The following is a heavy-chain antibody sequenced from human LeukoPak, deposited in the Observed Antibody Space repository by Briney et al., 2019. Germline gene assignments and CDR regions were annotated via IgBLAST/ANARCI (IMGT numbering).Heavy chain of an antibody. CDR1: GGSISSSSYY. CDR2: IYYSGST. CDR3: AREPYYDSSGLLDY. V-gene: IGHV4-39*07. Sequence: SETLSLTCTVSGGSISSSSYYWGWIRQPPGKGLEWIGSIYYSGSTYYNPSLKSRVTISVDTSKNQFSLKLSSVTAADTAVYYCAREPYYDSSGLLDYWGQGTLVTVSS. J-gene: IGHJ4*02. D-gene: IGHD3-22*01.